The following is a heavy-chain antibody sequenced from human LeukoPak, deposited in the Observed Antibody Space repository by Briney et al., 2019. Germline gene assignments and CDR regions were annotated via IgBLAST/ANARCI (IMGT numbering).Heavy chain of an antibody. CDR1: GYTFTGYY. J-gene: IGHJ4*02. CDR2: INPNSGGT. Sequence: ASVKVSCKASGYTFTGYYIHWVRQAPGQGLEWMGWINPNSGGTNYAQKFQGRVTMTRDTSISAVYMELSRLKSDDTAVYYCAPSDAYSYYFDYWGQGTLVTVSS. CDR3: APSDAYSYYFDY. D-gene: IGHD3-16*01. V-gene: IGHV1-2*02.